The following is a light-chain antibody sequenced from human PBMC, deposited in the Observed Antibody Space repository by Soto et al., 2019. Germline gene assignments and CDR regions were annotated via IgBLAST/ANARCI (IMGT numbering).Light chain of an antibody. CDR2: SNN. CDR1: SSNIGSNT. J-gene: IGLJ3*02. CDR3: AAWDDRLSWV. V-gene: IGLV1-44*01. Sequence: QSVLTQPPSASGTPGQRVTISCFGSSSNIGSNTVNWYQQLPGTAPKHLIFSNNQRPSGVPDRFSGSKSGTSASLAISGLQPEDEADYYCAAWDDRLSWVFGGGTKLTVL.